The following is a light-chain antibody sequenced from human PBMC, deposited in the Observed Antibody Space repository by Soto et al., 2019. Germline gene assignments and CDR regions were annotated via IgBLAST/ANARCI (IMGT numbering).Light chain of an antibody. CDR1: SSKVGYYNL. CDR2: EVN. J-gene: IGLJ1*01. V-gene: IGLV2-23*02. CDR3: CSYAGSSTYV. Sequence: QSALTQPASVSGSPGQSITISCTGTSSKVGYYNLVSWYQHHPGKAPKLIIYEVNKRPSGVSNRFSGSKSGNTASLTISGLQAEDEADYHCCSYAGSSTYVFGTGTKLTVL.